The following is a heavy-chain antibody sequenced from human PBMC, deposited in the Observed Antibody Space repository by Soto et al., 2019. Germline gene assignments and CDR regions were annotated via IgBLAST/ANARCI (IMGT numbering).Heavy chain of an antibody. CDR1: GFTCSSYA. Sequence: EVQLLESGGGLVQPGRSLRLSCAASGFTCSSYAMNWVRQAPGKGLEWVSAMSGTGGSTYYADSVKGRFTISRDNSKNTLYLQMNSLRVEDTAVFYCAKAGFSSGWSPSYFDYCGQGTLVTVSS. V-gene: IGHV3-23*01. D-gene: IGHD6-19*01. J-gene: IGHJ4*02. CDR2: MSGTGGST. CDR3: AKAGFSSGWSPSYFDY.